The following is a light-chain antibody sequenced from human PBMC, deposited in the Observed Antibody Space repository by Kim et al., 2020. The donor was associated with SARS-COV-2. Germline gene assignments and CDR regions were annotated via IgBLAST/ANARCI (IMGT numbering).Light chain of an antibody. CDR3: QHFNNYSPPFT. CDR1: KNIIWY. V-gene: IGKV1-5*01. CDR2: DAS. Sequence: SVGDRVVITCRGSKNIIWYLVWYQQKPGKDPRLLIFDASRLKSGVLSRISGSGSGTEFILTISSLQPDDFATYYCQHFNNYSPPFTFGQGTKLEI. J-gene: IGKJ2*01.